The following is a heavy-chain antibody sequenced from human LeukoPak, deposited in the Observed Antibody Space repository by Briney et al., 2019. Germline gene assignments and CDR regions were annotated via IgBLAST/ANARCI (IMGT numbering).Heavy chain of an antibody. CDR3: ARNLGPDIVVVPAAIHYYYYMDV. D-gene: IGHD2-2*02. CDR2: INACNGNT. CDR1: GYTFTCYG. J-gene: IGHJ6*03. Sequence: GAAVKVSCKASGYTFTCYGIGWMREAPGQGLGWMGLINACNGNTNYAQKLQGRVTMTTDTSTSTAYMELRSLRSDDTAVYYCARNLGPDIVVVPAAIHYYYYMDVWGKGTTVTVSS. V-gene: IGHV1-18*01.